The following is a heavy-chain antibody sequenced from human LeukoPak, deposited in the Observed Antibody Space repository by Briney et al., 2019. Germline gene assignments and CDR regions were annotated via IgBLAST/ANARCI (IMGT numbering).Heavy chain of an antibody. Sequence: GGSLRLSCAASGFTFSTYWMHWVRQAPGKGLVWVSRVRPEGTTTAYADSVKGRFTISRDNAKNTLFLQMNSLSAEDSAVYYCARDLDWILFDYWGQGTLVTVSS. V-gene: IGHV3-74*03. D-gene: IGHD3-9*01. CDR1: GFTFSTYW. CDR2: VRPEGTTT. J-gene: IGHJ4*02. CDR3: ARDLDWILFDY.